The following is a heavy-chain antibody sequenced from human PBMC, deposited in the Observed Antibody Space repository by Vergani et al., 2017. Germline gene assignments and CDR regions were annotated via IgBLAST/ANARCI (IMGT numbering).Heavy chain of an antibody. CDR3: ARASLRALVGYYYYMDV. V-gene: IGHV4-30-2*01. Sequence: QLQLQESGSGLVKPSQTLSLTCAVSGDSITNGGFSWNWIRQPQGKGPEWIGYIFPSGNSDYNPSLKNRVSISLDKSKNQFSLWVNSVTAADTAVYFCARASLRALVGYYYYMDVWGKGKTVVVSS. CDR1: GDSITNGGFS. J-gene: IGHJ6*03. CDR2: IFPSGNS. D-gene: IGHD3-16*02.